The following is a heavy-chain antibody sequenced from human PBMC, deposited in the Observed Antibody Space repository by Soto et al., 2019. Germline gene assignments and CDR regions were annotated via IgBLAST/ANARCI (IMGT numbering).Heavy chain of an antibody. V-gene: IGHV1-2*04. J-gene: IGHJ6*02. CDR3: ARDGALTGYDYYGMDV. CDR2: INPNSGGT. Sequence: ASVKVSCKASGYTFTGYYMHWVRQAPGQGLEWMGWINPNSGGTNYAQKFQGWVTMTRDTSISTAYMELSRLRSDDTAVYYCARDGALTGYDYYGMDVWGQGTTVTVSS. D-gene: IGHD3-9*01. CDR1: GYTFTGYY.